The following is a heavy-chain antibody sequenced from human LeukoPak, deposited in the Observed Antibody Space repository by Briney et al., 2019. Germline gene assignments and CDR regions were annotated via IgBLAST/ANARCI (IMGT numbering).Heavy chain of an antibody. Sequence: PGGSLRLSCAASGFTFSNYWMSWVRQAPGKGLEWVAIIKQDGGEKYYVDSVKGRFTISRDNAKNSLYLQMNSLRAEDTAVYYCGRDNESRTEAGPRFDYWGQGTLVTVSS. CDR2: IKQDGGEK. J-gene: IGHJ4*02. CDR1: GFTFSNYW. D-gene: IGHD6-19*01. V-gene: IGHV3-7*01. CDR3: GRDNESRTEAGPRFDY.